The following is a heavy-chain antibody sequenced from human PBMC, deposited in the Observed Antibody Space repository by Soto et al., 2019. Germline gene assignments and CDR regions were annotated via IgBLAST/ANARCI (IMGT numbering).Heavy chain of an antibody. V-gene: IGHV1-2*04. J-gene: IGHJ4*02. CDR1: GYTFTSYG. D-gene: IGHD3-10*01. CDR3: ARDSDMVRGDKLIFDY. Sequence: ASVKVSCKASGYTFTSYGISRVRQAPGQGLEWMGWINPNSGGTNYAQKFQGWVTMTRDTSISTAYMELSRLRSDDTAVYYCARDSDMVRGDKLIFDYWGQGTLVTVSS. CDR2: INPNSGGT.